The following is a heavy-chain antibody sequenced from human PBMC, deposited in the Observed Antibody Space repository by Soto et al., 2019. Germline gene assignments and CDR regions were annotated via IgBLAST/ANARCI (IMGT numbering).Heavy chain of an antibody. V-gene: IGHV3-30*03. D-gene: IGHD3-22*01. Sequence: GSLRLSCATSGFSFNDYAMYWVRQAPGQGLEWVAIISSDGHHQFYLDNLRGRFTVSRDNSKNTLYLQMNSLRPEDTAVYYCSRGTYYPQSSGLHADYWGPGTVVTVSS. CDR3: SRGTYYPQSSGLHADY. CDR2: ISSDGHHQ. CDR1: GFSFNDYA. J-gene: IGHJ4*02.